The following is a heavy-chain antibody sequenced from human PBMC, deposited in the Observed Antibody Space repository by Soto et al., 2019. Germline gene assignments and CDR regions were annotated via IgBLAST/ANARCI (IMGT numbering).Heavy chain of an antibody. D-gene: IGHD2-8*01. V-gene: IGHV1-69*13. CDR2: IIPIFGTA. CDR1: GGTFSSYA. J-gene: IGHJ4*02. CDR3: ARGGAFPGSCTNAVCYSPFDY. Sequence: SVKVSCKASGGTFSSYAISWARQAPGQGLEWMGGIIPIFGTANYAQKFQGRVTITADESTSTAYMELSSLRSEDTAVYYCARGGAFPGSCTNAVCYSPFDYWGQGTLVTVSS.